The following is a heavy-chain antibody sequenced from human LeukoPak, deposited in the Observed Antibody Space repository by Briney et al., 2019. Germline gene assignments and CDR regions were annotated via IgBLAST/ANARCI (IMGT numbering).Heavy chain of an antibody. CDR3: ARLGGGQQLDLDYYFDY. D-gene: IGHD6-13*01. Sequence: KPGESVNISCKGCGYSFTSYWIGGLRQMPGKALEWMGIIYPGDSDTRYSPSFQGQVTSSADKSISTTYLQWSSLKASDTAMYYCARLGGGQQLDLDYYFDYWGQGTLVTVSS. CDR2: IYPGDSDT. J-gene: IGHJ4*02. V-gene: IGHV5-51*03. CDR1: GYSFTSYW.